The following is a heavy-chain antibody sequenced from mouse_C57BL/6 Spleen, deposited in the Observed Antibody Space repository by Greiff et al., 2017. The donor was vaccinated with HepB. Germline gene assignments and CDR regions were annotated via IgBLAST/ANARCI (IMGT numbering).Heavy chain of an antibody. J-gene: IGHJ2*01. CDR1: GFNIKDYY. D-gene: IGHD1-1*01. CDR2: IDPEDGDT. Sequence: VHVKQSGAELVRPGASVKLSCTASGFNIKDYYMHWVKQRPEQGLEWIGRIDPEDGDTEYAPKFQGKATMTADTSSNTAYLQLSSLTSEDSAVYDCTTHYYGSSYDYWGQGTTLTVSS. V-gene: IGHV14-1*01. CDR3: TTHYYGSSYDY.